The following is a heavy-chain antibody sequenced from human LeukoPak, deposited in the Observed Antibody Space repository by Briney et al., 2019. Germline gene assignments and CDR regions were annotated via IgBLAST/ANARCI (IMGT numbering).Heavy chain of an antibody. V-gene: IGHV3-9*01. CDR2: ISWNSGSI. D-gene: IGHD3-3*01. J-gene: IGHJ5*02. Sequence: PGGSLRLSCAASGFTFDDYAMHWVRQAPGKGLEWVSGISWNSGSIGYADSVKGRFTISRDNAKNSLYLQMNSLRAEDTALYYCAKDSYYDFWSGYQYNWFDPWGQGTLVTVSS. CDR3: AKDSYYDFWSGYQYNWFDP. CDR1: GFTFDDYA.